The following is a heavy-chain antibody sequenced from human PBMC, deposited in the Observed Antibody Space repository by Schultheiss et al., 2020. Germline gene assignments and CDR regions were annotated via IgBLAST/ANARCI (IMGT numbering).Heavy chain of an antibody. Sequence: SVKVSCKASGGTFSSYAISWVRQAPGQGLEWMGGIIPIFGTANYAQKFQGRVTITADESTSTAYMELSSLRSEDTAVYYCARKTIVVVPAARYYYYYYMDVWGKGTTVTVSS. J-gene: IGHJ6*03. CDR3: ARKTIVVVPAARYYYYYYMDV. CDR2: IIPIFGTA. CDR1: GGTFSSYA. V-gene: IGHV1-69*13. D-gene: IGHD2-2*01.